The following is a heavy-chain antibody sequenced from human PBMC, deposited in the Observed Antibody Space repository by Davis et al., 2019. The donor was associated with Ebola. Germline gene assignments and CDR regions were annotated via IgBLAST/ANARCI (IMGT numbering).Heavy chain of an antibody. D-gene: IGHD5-12*01. CDR1: GGSISSYY. J-gene: IGHJ6*04. V-gene: IGHV4-59*08. CDR2: IYYSGST. CDR3: ASPVATDTWYYGMDV. Sequence: SETLSLTCTVSGGSISSYYWSWIRQSPGKGLEWIGYIYYSGSTNYNPSLKSRVTISVDTSKNQFSLKLSSVTAADTAVYYCASPVATDTWYYGMDVWGKGTTVTVSS.